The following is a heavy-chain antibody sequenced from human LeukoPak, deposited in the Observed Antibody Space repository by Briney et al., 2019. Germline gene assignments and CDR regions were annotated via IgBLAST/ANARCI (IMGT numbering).Heavy chain of an antibody. V-gene: IGHV1-2*02. CDR3: ARDRVGSGWPRPYYFEV. J-gene: IGHJ4*02. Sequence: ASVTVSCKASGYTLTGYYLHWVRQAPGQGLEWMGWINPNTGATHSAQKFQGRITMTRDSSISTAYMDLSRLRSDNTAVYYCARDRVGSGWPRPYYFEVWGQGTLVTVSS. CDR1: GYTLTGYY. D-gene: IGHD6-19*01. CDR2: INPNTGAT.